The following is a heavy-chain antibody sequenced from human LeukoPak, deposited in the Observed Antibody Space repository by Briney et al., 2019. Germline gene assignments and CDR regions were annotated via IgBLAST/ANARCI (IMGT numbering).Heavy chain of an antibody. CDR3: ASATLRCSGGSCYEMDV. D-gene: IGHD2-15*01. CDR2: IIPLFGTP. CDR1: GGTFSSYT. Sequence: SVKVSCKASGGTFSSYTISWMRQAPGQGLEWMGGIIPLFGTPDYAQKFQDRLTITADKSTSTAYMELSSLRSEDTAVYYCASATLRCSGGSCYEMDVWGKGTTVTVSS. V-gene: IGHV1-69*06. J-gene: IGHJ6*04.